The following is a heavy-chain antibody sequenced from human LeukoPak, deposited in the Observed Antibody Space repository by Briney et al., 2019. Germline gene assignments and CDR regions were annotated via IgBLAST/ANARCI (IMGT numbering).Heavy chain of an antibody. CDR2: VYYSGTT. J-gene: IGHJ5*02. CDR3: ARGQYYYGLGSGLNWFGP. Sequence: SETLSLTCTVSGGSISSDGFYWSWIRQHPGKGLEWIGYVYYSGTTYSNPSLKSRVSISVDTSKNQFSLKLSSVTAADTAVYYCARGQYYYGLGSGLNWFGPWGQGTLVTVSS. V-gene: IGHV4-31*03. D-gene: IGHD3-10*01. CDR1: GGSISSDGFY.